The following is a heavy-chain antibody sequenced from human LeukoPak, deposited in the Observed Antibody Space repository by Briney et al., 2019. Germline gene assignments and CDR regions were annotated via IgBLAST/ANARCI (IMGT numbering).Heavy chain of an antibody. D-gene: IGHD4-23*01. CDR2: ISAYNGNT. CDR3: ARVVINLRYFDY. Sequence: ASVKVSCKASGYTFTSFGLSWVRQAPGQGLEWMGWISAYNGNTNYAQKLQGRVTMTTDTSTSTAYMELRSLRSDDTAVYYCARVVINLRYFDYWAREPWSPSPQ. V-gene: IGHV1-18*01. CDR1: GYTFTSFG. J-gene: IGHJ4*02.